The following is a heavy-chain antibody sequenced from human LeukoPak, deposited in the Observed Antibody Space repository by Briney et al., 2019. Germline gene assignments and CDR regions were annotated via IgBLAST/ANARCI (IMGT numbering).Heavy chain of an antibody. CDR1: GFTVSSNY. V-gene: IGHV3-66*01. J-gene: IGHJ4*02. CDR3: ASLNTAMASPFDY. CDR2: IYSGGST. D-gene: IGHD5-18*01. Sequence: PGGSLRLSCAASGFTVSSNYMSWVRQAPGKGLEWVSVIYSGGSTYYADSVKGRFTISRDNSKNTLYLQMNSLRAEDTAVYYCASLNTAMASPFDYWGQGTLVAVSS.